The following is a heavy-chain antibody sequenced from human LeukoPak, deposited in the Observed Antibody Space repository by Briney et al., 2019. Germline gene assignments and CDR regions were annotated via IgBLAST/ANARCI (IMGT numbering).Heavy chain of an antibody. Sequence: GGSLRLSCAASGFTVSSNYMSWVRQAPGKGLEWVSVIYSGGSTYYADSAKGRFTISRDNSKNTLYLQMNSLRAEDTAVYYCARGSNSNYDYFDYWGQGTLVTVSS. CDR2: IYSGGST. CDR1: GFTVSSNY. J-gene: IGHJ4*02. V-gene: IGHV3-66*02. CDR3: ARGSNSNYDYFDY. D-gene: IGHD4-11*01.